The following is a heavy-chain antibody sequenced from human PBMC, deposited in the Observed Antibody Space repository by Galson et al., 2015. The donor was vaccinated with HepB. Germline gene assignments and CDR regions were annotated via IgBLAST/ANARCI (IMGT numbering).Heavy chain of an antibody. V-gene: IGHV5-10-1*01. CDR3: AREMVRGVIAVAFDI. CDR1: GYSFTSYW. J-gene: IGHJ3*02. D-gene: IGHD3-10*01. Sequence: QSGAEVKKPGESLRISCKGSGYSFTSYWISWVRQMPGKGLEWMGRIDPSDSYTNYSPSFQGHVTISADKSISTAYLQWSSLRASDTAMYYCAREMVRGVIAVAFDIWGQGTMVTVSS. CDR2: IDPSDSYT.